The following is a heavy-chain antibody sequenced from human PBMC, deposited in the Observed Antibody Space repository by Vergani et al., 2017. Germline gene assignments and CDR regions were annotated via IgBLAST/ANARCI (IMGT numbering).Heavy chain of an antibody. V-gene: IGHV3-74*01. Sequence: EVQLVQSGGGLAQPGGSLRLSCAASGFTFSNYWMNWVRQGPGKGLVWVSRISTDGSNTGYADSGKGRFTISRDNTKNTLYLQMNSLRAEDTALYYCASWGHIVPEPSAIDGFDVWGQGTVVTVSS. J-gene: IGHJ3*01. CDR3: ASWGHIVPEPSAIDGFDV. D-gene: IGHD2-2*01. CDR1: GFTFSNYW. CDR2: ISTDGSNT.